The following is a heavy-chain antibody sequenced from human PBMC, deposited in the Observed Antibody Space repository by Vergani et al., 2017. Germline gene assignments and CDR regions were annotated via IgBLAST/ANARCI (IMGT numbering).Heavy chain of an antibody. Sequence: QVQLVQSGAEVKKPGSSVKVSCKASGGTFSSYTISWVRQAPGHGLEWMGWISAYNGNTNYAQKLQGRVTMTTDTSTSTAYMELRSLRSDDTAVYYCARNGYSGYDFGWFDPWGQGTLVTVSS. CDR2: ISAYNGNT. J-gene: IGHJ5*02. D-gene: IGHD5-12*01. CDR3: ARNGYSGYDFGWFDP. V-gene: IGHV1-18*01. CDR1: GGTFSSYT.